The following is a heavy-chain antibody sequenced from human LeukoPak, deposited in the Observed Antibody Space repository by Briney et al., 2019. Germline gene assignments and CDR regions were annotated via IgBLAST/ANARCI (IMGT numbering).Heavy chain of an antibody. CDR3: ARVGDTASPFFDY. V-gene: IGHV4-59*01. CDR1: GGSFSGYY. J-gene: IGHJ4*02. D-gene: IGHD5-18*01. CDR2: IYYSGST. Sequence: SETLSLTCAVYGGSFSGYYWSWIRQPPGKGLEWIGYIYYSGSTNYNPSLKSRVTISVDTSKNQFSLKLSSVTAADTAVYYCARVGDTASPFFDYWGQGTLVTVSP.